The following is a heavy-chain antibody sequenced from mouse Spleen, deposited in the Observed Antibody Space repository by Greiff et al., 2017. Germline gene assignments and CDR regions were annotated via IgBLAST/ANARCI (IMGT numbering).Heavy chain of an antibody. CDR1: GYTFTSYW. Sequence: QVQLQQPGAELVRPGTSVKLSCKASGYTFTSYWMHWVKQRPGQGLEWIGVIDPSDSYTNYNQKFKGKATLTVDTSSSTAYMQLSSLTSEDSAVYYCARSEVLLRYYFDYWGQGTTLTVSS. D-gene: IGHD1-1*01. V-gene: IGHV1-59*01. J-gene: IGHJ2*01. CDR3: ARSEVLLRYYFDY. CDR2: IDPSDSYT.